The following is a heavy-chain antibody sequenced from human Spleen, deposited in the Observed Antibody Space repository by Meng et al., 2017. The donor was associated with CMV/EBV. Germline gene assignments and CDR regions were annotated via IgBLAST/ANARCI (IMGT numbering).Heavy chain of an antibody. CDR3: AGLLGYCSSTSCYDGGINWFDP. CDR1: GFTFSSYG. D-gene: IGHD2-2*01. Sequence: GESLKISCAASGFTFSSYGMHWVRQAPGKGLEWVAVISYDGSNKYYADSVKGRFTISRDNSKNTLYLQMNSPRAEDTAVYYCAGLLGYCSSTSCYDGGINWFDPWGQGTLVTVSS. V-gene: IGHV3-30*03. J-gene: IGHJ5*02. CDR2: ISYDGSNK.